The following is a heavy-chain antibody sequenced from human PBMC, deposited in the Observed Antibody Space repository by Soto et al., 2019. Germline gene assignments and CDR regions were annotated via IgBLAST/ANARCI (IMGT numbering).Heavy chain of an antibody. CDR2: IYYSGST. D-gene: IGHD6-13*01. CDR3: ARLGVAAAGRTYYFDY. CDR1: GGSISSGGYY. V-gene: IGHV4-31*03. J-gene: IGHJ4*02. Sequence: QVQLQESGPVLVKPSQTLSLTCTVSGGSISSGGYYWSWIRQHPGKGLEWIGYIYYSGSTYYNPSLKSRVTISXXTXKXXFPLKLSSVTAADTAVYYCARLGVAAAGRTYYFDYWGQGTLVTVSS.